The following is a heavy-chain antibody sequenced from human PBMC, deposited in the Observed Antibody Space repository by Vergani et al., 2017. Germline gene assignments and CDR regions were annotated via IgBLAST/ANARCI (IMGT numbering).Heavy chain of an antibody. CDR2: ISYDGTQK. J-gene: IGHJ1*01. D-gene: IGHD2-15*01. Sequence: QVHLVESGGGVVQPARTLRLSCVVSGFPSSYYGMHWVRQAPGKGLERVAVISYDGTQKYYADSVKGRFTISRDNSKSTLYLQMNSLRTEDTAVYYCATTSGGTPGCEIGFFRQWGQGTLVTVSS. CDR1: GFPSSYYG. V-gene: IGHV3-30*03. CDR3: ATTSGGTPGCEIGFFRQ.